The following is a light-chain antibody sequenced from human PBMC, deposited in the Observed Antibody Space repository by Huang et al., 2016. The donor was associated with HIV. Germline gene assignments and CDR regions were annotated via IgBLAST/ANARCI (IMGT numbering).Light chain of an antibody. CDR2: DAS. Sequence: ELVLTQSPATLSLSPGERATLSCRASQGLATYLAWYQQKPGQAPRLLIYDASNRATGIPSRFSGSGSGTDFTLTISSLEPEDFAVYYCQQRGNWQLTFGGGTKVEIK. V-gene: IGKV3-11*01. J-gene: IGKJ4*01. CDR3: QQRGNWQLT. CDR1: QGLATY.